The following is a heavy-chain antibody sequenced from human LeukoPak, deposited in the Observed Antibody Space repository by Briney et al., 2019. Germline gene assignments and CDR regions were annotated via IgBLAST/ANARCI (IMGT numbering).Heavy chain of an antibody. CDR2: IWYDGSNK. CDR3: ARDREVVPAAMGYYYYGMDV. Sequence: GSLRLSCAASGFTFSSYGMHWVRQAPGKGLEWVAVIWYDGSNKYYADSVKGRFTISRDNSKNTLYLQMNSLRAEDTAVYYCARDREVVPAAMGYYYYGMDVWGQGTTVTVSS. J-gene: IGHJ6*02. V-gene: IGHV3-33*01. CDR1: GFTFSSYG. D-gene: IGHD2-2*01.